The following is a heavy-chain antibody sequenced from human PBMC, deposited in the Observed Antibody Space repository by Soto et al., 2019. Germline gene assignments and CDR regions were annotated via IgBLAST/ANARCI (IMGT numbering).Heavy chain of an antibody. J-gene: IGHJ3*02. D-gene: IGHD3-22*01. CDR3: ARAHRYYDYPDI. CDR2: IHYSETI. CDR1: GASVNSGDYY. V-gene: IGHV4-30-4*01. Sequence: QVQLQESGPGLVKASQTLSLTCTVSGASVNSGDYYWSWVRQPTGRGLEWIGYIHYSETIYYNPSLKRRVQILVETFKNQFSLEVSSVTAADTAVYYCARAHRYYDYPDIWGQGTTVTVSS.